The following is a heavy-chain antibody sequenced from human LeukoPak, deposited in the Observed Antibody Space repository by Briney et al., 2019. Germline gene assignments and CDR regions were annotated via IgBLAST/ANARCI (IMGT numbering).Heavy chain of an antibody. CDR1: GFTFSGSA. D-gene: IGHD2-2*01. CDR3: TRPIVVVPAAMGSGYYYYYMDV. J-gene: IGHJ6*03. CDR2: IRGKANRYAT. Sequence: GGSLRLSCAASGFTFSGSAMHWVRQASGKGLEWVGRIRGKANRYATAYAASVKGRFTISRDDSKNTAYLQMNSLKTEDTAVYYCTRPIVVVPAAMGSGYYYYYMDVWGKGTTVTVSS. V-gene: IGHV3-73*01.